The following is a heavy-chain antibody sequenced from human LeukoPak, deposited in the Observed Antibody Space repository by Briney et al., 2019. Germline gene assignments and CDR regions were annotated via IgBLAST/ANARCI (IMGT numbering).Heavy chain of an antibody. Sequence: ASVKVSCKASGYTFTGYYMNWVRQAPGQGLEWMGRINPNSGGTNYAQKFQGRVTMTRDTSISTAYMELSRLRSDDTAVYYCARDNGKLTLYAFDIWGQGTMVTVSS. CDR2: INPNSGGT. CDR3: ARDNGKLTLYAFDI. D-gene: IGHD1-7*01. CDR1: GYTFTGYY. J-gene: IGHJ3*02. V-gene: IGHV1-2*06.